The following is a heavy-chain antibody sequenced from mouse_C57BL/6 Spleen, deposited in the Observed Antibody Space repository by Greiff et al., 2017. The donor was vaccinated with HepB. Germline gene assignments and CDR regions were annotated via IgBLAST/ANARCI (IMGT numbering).Heavy chain of an antibody. D-gene: IGHD1-1*01. CDR3: ARHDFYYGTDWYFDV. Sequence: EVQLVESGGGLVQPGGSLKLSCAASGFTFSDYYMYWVRQTPEKRLEWVAYISNGGGSTYYPDTVKGRFTISRDNAKNTLYLQMSRLKSEDTAMYYCARHDFYYGTDWYFDVWGTGTTVTVSS. V-gene: IGHV5-12*01. CDR1: GFTFSDYY. CDR2: ISNGGGST. J-gene: IGHJ1*03.